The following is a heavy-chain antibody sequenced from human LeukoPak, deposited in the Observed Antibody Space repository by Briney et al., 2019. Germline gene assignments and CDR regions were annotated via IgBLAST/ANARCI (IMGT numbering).Heavy chain of an antibody. J-gene: IGHJ4*02. V-gene: IGHV4-59*01. D-gene: IGHD3-22*01. CDR1: GGSISSYY. Sequence: SETLSLTCTVSGGSISSYYWSWIRQPPGKGLEWIGYIYYSGSTNYNPSLKSRVTISVDTSKNQFSLKLSSVTAADTAVYYCARHYYDSSGYYSPMGYWGQGTLVTVSS. CDR3: ARHYYDSSGYYSPMGY. CDR2: IYYSGST.